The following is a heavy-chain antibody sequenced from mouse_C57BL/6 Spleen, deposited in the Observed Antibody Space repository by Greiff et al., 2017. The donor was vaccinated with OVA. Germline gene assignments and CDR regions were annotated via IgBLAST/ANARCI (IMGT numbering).Heavy chain of an antibody. D-gene: IGHD1-1*01. CDR3: ARRGAYYGSSYGYFDV. CDR2: INPGSGGT. Sequence: QVQLQQSGAELVRPGTSVKVSCKASGYAFTNYLIEWVKQRPGQGLEWIGVINPGSGGTNYNEKFKGKATLTADKSSSTAYMQLSSLTSEDSAVYFWARRGAYYGSSYGYFDVWGTGTTVTVSS. CDR1: GYAFTNYL. J-gene: IGHJ1*03. V-gene: IGHV1-54*01.